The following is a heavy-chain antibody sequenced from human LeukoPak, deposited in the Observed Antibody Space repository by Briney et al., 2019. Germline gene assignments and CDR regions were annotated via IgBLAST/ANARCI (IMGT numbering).Heavy chain of an antibody. Sequence: GGSLRLSCAASGFTFDDYAMHWVRQAPGKGLEWVSLISWDGGSTYYADSVKGRFTISRDNSKNTLYLQMNSLRAEDTAVYYCAKDSAALGIGWFDPWGREPWSPSPQ. V-gene: IGHV3-43D*03. J-gene: IGHJ5*02. CDR3: AKDSAALGIGWFDP. CDR1: GFTFDDYA. CDR2: ISWDGGST. D-gene: IGHD2-21*01.